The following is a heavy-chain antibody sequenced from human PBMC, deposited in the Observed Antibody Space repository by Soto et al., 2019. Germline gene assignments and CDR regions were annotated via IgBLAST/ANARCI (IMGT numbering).Heavy chain of an antibody. Sequence: EVQLLESGGGLVQPGGSLRLSCTASGFNFRSYGMSWVRQAPGKGLEWVSGITASGGNTYYTDSVKGRFTISRDNSKNTLYLQMSGLRVEDTAVFHCPKSLMNAKEVWGQGTTVTVSS. CDR2: ITASGGNT. CDR3: PKSLMNAKEV. D-gene: IGHD2-21*01. V-gene: IGHV3-23*01. J-gene: IGHJ6*02. CDR1: GFNFRSYG.